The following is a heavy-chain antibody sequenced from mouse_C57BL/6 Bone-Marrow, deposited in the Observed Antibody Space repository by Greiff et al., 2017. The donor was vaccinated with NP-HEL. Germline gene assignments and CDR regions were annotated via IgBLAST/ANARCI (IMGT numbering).Heavy chain of an antibody. Sequence: QVQLQQSGAELARPGASVKLSCKASGYTFTSYGISWVKQRTGQGLEWIGEIYPRSSNTYYNEKFKGKATLTADKSSSTAYMELRSLTSEDSAVYFCARRGTTVVATGYFDVWGTGTTVTVSS. CDR1: GYTFTSYG. CDR2: IYPRSSNT. D-gene: IGHD1-1*01. CDR3: ARRGTTVVATGYFDV. J-gene: IGHJ1*03. V-gene: IGHV1-81*01.